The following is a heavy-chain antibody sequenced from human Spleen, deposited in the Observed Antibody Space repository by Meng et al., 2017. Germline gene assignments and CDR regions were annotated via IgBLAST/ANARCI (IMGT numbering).Heavy chain of an antibody. D-gene: IGHD3-10*01. V-gene: IGHV3-15*01. J-gene: IGHJ4*02. Sequence: GESLKISCAASGFTFSNAWMSWVRQAPGKGLEWVGRIKSKTDGGTTDYAAPVKGRFTISRDDSKNTLYLQMNSLKTEDTAVYYCTTDFATMVRGVYDYWGQGTLVTVSS. CDR3: TTDFATMVRGVYDY. CDR1: GFTFSNAW. CDR2: IKSKTDGGTT.